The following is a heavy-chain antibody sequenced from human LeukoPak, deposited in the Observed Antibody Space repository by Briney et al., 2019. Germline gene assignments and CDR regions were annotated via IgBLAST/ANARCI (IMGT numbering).Heavy chain of an antibody. D-gene: IGHD1-26*01. CDR3: ARVTLVGAFDI. CDR2: INWNGGST. J-gene: IGHJ3*02. V-gene: IGHV3-20*04. Sequence: TGGSLRLSCAASGFTFDVYGMRLVRQAPGKGLEWVSGINWNGGSTGYADSVKGRFTISRDNAKNSLYLQMNSLRAEDTALYYCARVTLVGAFDIWGQGTMVTVSS. CDR1: GFTFDVYG.